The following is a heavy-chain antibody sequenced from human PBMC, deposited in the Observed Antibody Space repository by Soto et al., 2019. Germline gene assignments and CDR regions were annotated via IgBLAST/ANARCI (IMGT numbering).Heavy chain of an antibody. V-gene: IGHV4-30-4*01. D-gene: IGHD3-10*01. CDR1: GGSISSGDYY. J-gene: IGHJ4*02. CDR3: ASRKSSPYFDY. CDR2: IYYSGST. Sequence: PSETLSLTCTVSGGSISSGDYYWSWIRQPPGKGLEWIGNIYYSGSTYYNPSLKSRVTISIDTSKNQFFLKLSSVTAADPAVYYCASRKSSPYFDYWGQGTLVTVSS.